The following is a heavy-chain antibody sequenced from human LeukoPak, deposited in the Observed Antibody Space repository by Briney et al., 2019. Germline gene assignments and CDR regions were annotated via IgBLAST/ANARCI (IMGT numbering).Heavy chain of an antibody. CDR2: INPNSGGT. J-gene: IGHJ4*02. CDR3: ARAVESGYDGN. Sequence: GASVKVSCKASGYTFTGYYMQWVRQAPGQGLEWMGWINPNSGGTNYAQKFQGRVTITADKSTSTAYMELSSLRSEDTAVYYCARAVESGYDGNWGQGTLVTVSS. D-gene: IGHD5-12*01. CDR1: GYTFTGYY. V-gene: IGHV1-2*02.